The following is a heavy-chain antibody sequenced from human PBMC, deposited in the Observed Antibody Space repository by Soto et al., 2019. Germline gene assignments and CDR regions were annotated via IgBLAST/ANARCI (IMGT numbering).Heavy chain of an antibody. CDR1: GGSFSGYY. CDR3: TNFEKTRYYFGMDV. Sequence: QVQLQQWGAGLLKPSETLSLTCAVNGGSFSGYYWSWIRQPPGKGLEWIGEINHSGSTNDNPSLKSRVTISVDASKNQFSLKMSFVTAADTAVYYCTNFEKTRYYFGMDVWGQGTTVTVSS. V-gene: IGHV4-34*01. J-gene: IGHJ6*02. CDR2: INHSGST. D-gene: IGHD3-9*01.